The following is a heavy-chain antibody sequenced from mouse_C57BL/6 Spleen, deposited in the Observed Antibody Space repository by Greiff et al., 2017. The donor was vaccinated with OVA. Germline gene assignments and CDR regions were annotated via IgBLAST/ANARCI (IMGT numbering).Heavy chain of an antibody. CDR2: IDPSDSET. CDR1: GYTFTSYW. Sequence: QVQLQQPGAELVRPGSSVKLSCKASGYTFTSYWMHWVKQRPIQGLEWIGNIDPSDSETHYNQKFKDKATLTVDKSSSTAYMQLSSLTSEDSAVHYCARYGYGSDYWGQGTTLTVSS. CDR3: ARYGYGSDY. V-gene: IGHV1-52*01. D-gene: IGHD1-2*01. J-gene: IGHJ2*01.